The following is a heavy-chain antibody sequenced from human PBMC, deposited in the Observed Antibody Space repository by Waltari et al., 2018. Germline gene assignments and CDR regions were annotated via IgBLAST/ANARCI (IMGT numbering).Heavy chain of an antibody. CDR3: ARDPITMVRGVKNWFDP. D-gene: IGHD3-10*01. J-gene: IGHJ5*02. Sequence: VQLVQSGAEVKKPGATVKISCKASGYTFTDYYMHWVQQAPGKGLEWMGRINPHSGGTNYAQKFQGRVTITRDTSISTAYRELSRLRSDDTAVYYCARDPITMVRGVKNWFDPWGQGTLVTVSS. V-gene: IGHV1-2*06. CDR1: GYTFTDYY. CDR2: INPHSGGT.